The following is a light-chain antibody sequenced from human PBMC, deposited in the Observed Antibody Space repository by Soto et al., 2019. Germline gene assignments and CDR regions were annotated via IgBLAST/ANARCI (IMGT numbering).Light chain of an antibody. Sequence: EIVLTQSPDTLSLSPGERATLSCRASQSITSKYLAWYQQKPGQAPSLLIYYTSDRATGIPERFSGSGSGPDFTLTISRLDPEDLTVYSCQRYGSSPPPFGQETKVEIK. CDR2: YTS. V-gene: IGKV3-20*01. CDR3: QRYGSSPPP. CDR1: QSITSKY. J-gene: IGKJ1*01.